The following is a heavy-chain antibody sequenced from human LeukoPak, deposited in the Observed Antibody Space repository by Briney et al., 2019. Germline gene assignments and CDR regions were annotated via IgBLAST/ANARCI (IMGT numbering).Heavy chain of an antibody. Sequence: SETLSLTCSVSGDSIRSNNYHWGWIRPSPGKGLEWIGTIDYSGNTYYNPSLNSRVTISADTSRNQFSLKLSSVTAADTAIYYCVRRVNTYGGWLDRWGQGALVTVSS. CDR2: IDYSGNT. CDR3: VRRVNTYGGWLDR. CDR1: GDSIRSNNYH. V-gene: IGHV4-39*01. J-gene: IGHJ5*02. D-gene: IGHD5-18*01.